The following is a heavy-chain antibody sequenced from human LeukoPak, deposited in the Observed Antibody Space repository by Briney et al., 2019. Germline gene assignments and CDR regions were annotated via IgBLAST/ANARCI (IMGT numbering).Heavy chain of an antibody. CDR1: GYTFTGYY. V-gene: IGHV1-2*02. CDR2: INSNSGDT. CDR3: ARVSSSSPGAVDY. J-gene: IGHJ4*02. D-gene: IGHD6-6*01. Sequence: ASVKVSCKASGYTFTGYYMHGVRQAPGQGLEWMGWINSNSGDTNYAQKFQGRVTMTRDTSISTAYMELSRLRSDDTAVYYCARVSSSSPGAVDYWGQGTLVTVSS.